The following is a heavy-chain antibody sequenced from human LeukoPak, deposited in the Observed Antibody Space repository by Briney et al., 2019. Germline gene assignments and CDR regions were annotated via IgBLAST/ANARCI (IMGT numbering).Heavy chain of an antibody. J-gene: IGHJ3*02. CDR3: ARSIWAVAGHDAFYI. CDR2: ISSSSSYI. V-gene: IGHV3-21*01. D-gene: IGHD6-19*01. CDR1: GFILSRYR. Sequence: GGSLTLSCAASGFILSRYRMNWVRQAPGKGLEWVSSISSSSSYIYYADSVKGRFTISRDNAKKSLYLQMNSLRAEDTAVYYCARSIWAVAGHDAFYIWGQGTMVTVSS.